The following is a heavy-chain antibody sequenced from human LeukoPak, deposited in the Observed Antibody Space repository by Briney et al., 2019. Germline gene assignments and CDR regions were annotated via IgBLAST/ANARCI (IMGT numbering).Heavy chain of an antibody. J-gene: IGHJ4*02. CDR2: ISSSSSYI. CDR1: GFTSSSYS. V-gene: IGHV3-21*01. CDR3: ASQTTYYDFWSGYDY. D-gene: IGHD3-3*01. Sequence: GGSLRLSCAASGFTSSSYSMNWVRQAPGKGLEWVSSISSSSSYIYYADSVKGRFTISRDNAKNSLYLQMNSLRAEDTAVYYCASQTTYYDFWSGYDYWGQGTLVTVSS.